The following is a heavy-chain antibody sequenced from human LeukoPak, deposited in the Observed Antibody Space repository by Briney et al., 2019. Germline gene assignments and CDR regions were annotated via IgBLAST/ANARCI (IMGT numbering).Heavy chain of an antibody. V-gene: IGHV1-18*01. D-gene: IGHD1-26*01. CDR1: GYTFTSYG. Sequence: ASVKVSCKASGYTFTSYGITWVRQAPGQGLEWMGWISTYNGNTDYAQKVQGRVTMTTDTSTSTAYMELRSLRSEDTAVYYCARELRPRVGAIMPFDYWGQGTLVTVSS. J-gene: IGHJ4*02. CDR3: ARELRPRVGAIMPFDY. CDR2: ISTYNGNT.